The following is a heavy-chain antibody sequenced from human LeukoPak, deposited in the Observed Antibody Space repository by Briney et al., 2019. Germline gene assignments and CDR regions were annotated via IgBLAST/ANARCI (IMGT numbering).Heavy chain of an antibody. V-gene: IGHV4-30-2*01. CDR3: ARDGDDDYGGNEVDY. Sequence: PSETLSLTCAVSGGSISSGGYSWSWIRQPPGKGLEWIGYIYHSGSTYYNPSLKSRVTISVDTSKNQFSLKLSSVTAADTAVYYCARDGDDDYGGNEVDYWGQGTLVTVSS. J-gene: IGHJ4*02. D-gene: IGHD4-23*01. CDR2: IYHSGST. CDR1: GGSISSGGYS.